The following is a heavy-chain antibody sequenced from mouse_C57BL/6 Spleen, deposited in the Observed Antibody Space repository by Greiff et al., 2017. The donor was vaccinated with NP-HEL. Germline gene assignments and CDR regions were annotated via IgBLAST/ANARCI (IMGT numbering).Heavy chain of an antibody. CDR3: AREDLGAFNFGC. Sequence: VQLQQSGAELVKPGSSVKLSCKASGYTFTNYCMHWVKQSPRQGLEWIGNINPSNSDTHYNQKFKDKATLTVDKSSSTAYMQLSSLTSEDSAVYYCAREDLGAFNFGCWGKSTTLT. CDR2: INPSNSDT. CDR1: GYTFTNYC. V-gene: IGHV1-52*01. J-gene: IGHJ2*01.